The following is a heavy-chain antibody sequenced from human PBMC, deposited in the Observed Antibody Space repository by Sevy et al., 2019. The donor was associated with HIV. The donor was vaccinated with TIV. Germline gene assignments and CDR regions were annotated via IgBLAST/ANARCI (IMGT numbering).Heavy chain of an antibody. V-gene: IGHV3-48*02. D-gene: IGHD3-10*01. J-gene: IGHJ4*02. CDR1: GFTFSDYS. CDR2: ISRSGTTR. Sequence: GGSLRLSCVASGFTFSDYSLNWVRQAPGNGLEWVSYISRSGTTRHYADSVRGRFTISRDDAKNSLYLQMSSLRDEDTAVYYCARDDTASYLPVSWGQGTLVTVSS. CDR3: ARDDTASYLPVS.